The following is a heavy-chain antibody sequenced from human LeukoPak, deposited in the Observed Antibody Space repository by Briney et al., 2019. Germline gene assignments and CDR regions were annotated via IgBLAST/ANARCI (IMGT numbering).Heavy chain of an antibody. J-gene: IGHJ4*02. CDR2: IYPRGST. Sequence: PSQTLSLTFAVSGGSISSGSYSWSWIRQPPGKGLEWIGYIYPRGSTYYNPSLKSRVILSLDKSANQFSLNLSSVTAADTAVYYCARFSPRAMGNYLDLWGQGTLVTVSS. D-gene: IGHD7-27*01. CDR1: GGSISSGSYS. CDR3: ARFSPRAMGNYLDL. V-gene: IGHV4-30-2*01.